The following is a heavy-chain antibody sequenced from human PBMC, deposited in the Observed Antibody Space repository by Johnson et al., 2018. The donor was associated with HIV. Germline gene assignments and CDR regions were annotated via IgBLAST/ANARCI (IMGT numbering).Heavy chain of an antibody. CDR2: ISGSGGST. CDR3: TTLGYCSGGSCYSGRGFDI. Sequence: VQLVESGGGLVQPGGSLRLSCTASGFTFSTYAMSWVRQAPGKGLEWVSVISGSGGSTYYADSVKGRFTISRDNSKHTLYLQMNSLKTEDTAVYYCTTLGYCSGGSCYSGRGFDIWGQGTMVTVSS. D-gene: IGHD2-15*01. J-gene: IGHJ3*02. CDR1: GFTFSTYA. V-gene: IGHV3-23*04.